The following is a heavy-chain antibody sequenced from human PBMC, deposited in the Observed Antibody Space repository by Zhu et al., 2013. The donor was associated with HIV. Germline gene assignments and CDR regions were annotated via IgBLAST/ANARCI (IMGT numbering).Heavy chain of an antibody. D-gene: IGHD2-2*02. Sequence: QLQESGPRLVKPSETLSLTCAVSGDSISSRSYYWGWIRQPPGKGLEWIGNIYSSGSASYSASLRSRVTISLDTSKSQFSLRLNSVTVADTAVYFCARTLNGLFYMDSWGQGTLVTVSP. J-gene: IGHJ4*02. CDR2: IYSSGSA. CDR1: GDSISSRSYY. CDR3: ARTLNGLFYMDS. V-gene: IGHV4-39*07.